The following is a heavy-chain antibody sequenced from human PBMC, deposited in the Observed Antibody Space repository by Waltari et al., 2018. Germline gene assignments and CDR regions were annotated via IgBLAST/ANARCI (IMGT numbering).Heavy chain of an antibody. CDR3: ARGRDVFANFDYNWFDP. D-gene: IGHD3-3*01. V-gene: IGHV1-8*02. Sequence: QVQLVQPGAEVLRHGASVTVSCQASGYIFINYEFNWVRPAAGQGLEWMGWVNPNRGATAYAQKFQGRITMTWDTAISTAYMELSNLRSDDTAVLYCARGRDVFANFDYNWFDPWGQGTLVTVSS. CDR2: VNPNRGAT. J-gene: IGHJ5*02. CDR1: GYIFINYE.